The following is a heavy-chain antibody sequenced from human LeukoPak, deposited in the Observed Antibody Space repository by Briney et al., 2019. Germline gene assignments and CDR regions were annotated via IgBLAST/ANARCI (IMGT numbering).Heavy chain of an antibody. CDR3: ARVGYYYDSSGTTDAFDI. V-gene: IGHV3-21*01. CDR2: ISSSSSYI. J-gene: IGHJ3*02. D-gene: IGHD3-22*01. CDR1: EFTFSSYS. Sequence: GGSLRLSCAASEFTFSSYSMNWVRQAPGKGVEWVSSISSSSSYIYYADSVKGRFTISRDNAKNSLYLQMNSLRAEDTAVYYCARVGYYYDSSGTTDAFDIWGQGTMVTVSS.